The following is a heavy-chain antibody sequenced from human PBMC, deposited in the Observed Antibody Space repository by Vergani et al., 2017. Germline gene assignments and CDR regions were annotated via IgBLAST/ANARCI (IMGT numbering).Heavy chain of an antibody. D-gene: IGHD3-3*01. J-gene: IGHJ6*03. CDR2: IYYSGST. V-gene: IGHV4-59*01. CDR3: ARIYDFWSGFDYCYYMDV. Sequence: QVQLQESGPGLVKPSETLSLTCTVSGGSISSYYWSWIRPPPWKGLEWIGHIYYSGSTNYNPSRKSRVTISVDTSKNQFSLKMSSVTAADTAVYYCARIYDFWSGFDYCYYMDVWGKGTTVTVSS. CDR1: GGSISSYY.